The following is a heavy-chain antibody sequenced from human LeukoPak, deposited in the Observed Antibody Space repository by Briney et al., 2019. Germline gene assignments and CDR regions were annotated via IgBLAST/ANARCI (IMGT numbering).Heavy chain of an antibody. J-gene: IGHJ4*02. Sequence: PGGSLRLSCAASGFTFSSYGMHWVRQAPGKGLEWVAFIRYDGSNKYYADSVKGRFTISRDNSKNTLYLQMNSLRAEDTAVYYCAKDQILRYFDWFGNLDYWGQGTLVTVSS. D-gene: IGHD3-9*01. CDR2: IRYDGSNK. CDR1: GFTFSSYG. V-gene: IGHV3-30*02. CDR3: AKDQILRYFDWFGNLDY.